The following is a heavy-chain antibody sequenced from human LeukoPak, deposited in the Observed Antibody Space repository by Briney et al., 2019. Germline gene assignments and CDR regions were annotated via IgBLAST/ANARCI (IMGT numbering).Heavy chain of an antibody. CDR3: ARDRGIVVVPAAIGAFDI. D-gene: IGHD2-2*02. V-gene: IGHV1-2*02. CDR1: GYTFTGYY. CDR2: INPNSGGT. Sequence: ASVKVSCKASGYTFTGYYMHWVRQAPGQGLEWMGWINPNSGGTNYAQKFQGRVTMTRDTSISTAYMELSRLRSDDTAVYYCARDRGIVVVPAAIGAFDIWGQGTMVTVSS. J-gene: IGHJ3*02.